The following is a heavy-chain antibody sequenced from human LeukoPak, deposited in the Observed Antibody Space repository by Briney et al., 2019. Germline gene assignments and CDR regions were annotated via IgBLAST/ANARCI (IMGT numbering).Heavy chain of an antibody. CDR1: GFTFSTYW. CDR3: ARDIHSVAFDI. Sequence: GGSLRLSCAASGFTFSTYWMHWVRQAPGKGLVWVSCMNSDGSTTNYADSVKGRFTISRDNAKNTLYLQMNSLRAEDTAVYYCARDIHSVAFDIWGQGTMVTVSS. CDR2: MNSDGSTT. V-gene: IGHV3-74*01. J-gene: IGHJ3*02.